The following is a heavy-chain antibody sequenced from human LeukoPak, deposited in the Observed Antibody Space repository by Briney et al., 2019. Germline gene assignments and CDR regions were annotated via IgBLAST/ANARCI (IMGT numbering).Heavy chain of an antibody. J-gene: IGHJ4*02. CDR3: ARDGGSGSYDY. Sequence: KPSETLSLTCTVSGGSISSYYWSWIRQPPGKGLEWIGYIYYSGSTNYNPSLKSRVTISVDTSKNQFFLKLSSVTAADTAVYYCARDGGSGSYDYWGQGTLVTVSS. V-gene: IGHV4-59*01. CDR1: GGSISSYY. D-gene: IGHD3-10*01. CDR2: IYYSGST.